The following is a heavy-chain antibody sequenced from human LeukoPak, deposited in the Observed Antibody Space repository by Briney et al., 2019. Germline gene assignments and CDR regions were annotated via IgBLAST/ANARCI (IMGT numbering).Heavy chain of an antibody. CDR3: AAQYSSGWYQQNWFDP. Sequence: ESGGSLRLSCAASGFTFSSYGMHWVRRAPGKGLEWVSAISGSGGSTYYADSVKGRFTISRDNSKNTLYLQMNSLRAEDTAVYYCAAQYSSGWYQQNWFDPWGQGTLVTVSS. V-gene: IGHV3-23*01. CDR1: GFTFSSYG. D-gene: IGHD6-19*01. J-gene: IGHJ5*02. CDR2: ISGSGGST.